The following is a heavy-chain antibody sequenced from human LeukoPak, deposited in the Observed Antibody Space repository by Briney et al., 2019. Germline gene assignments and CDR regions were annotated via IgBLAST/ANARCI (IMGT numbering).Heavy chain of an antibody. Sequence: SETLSLTCAASGGSISSSNYYWGWIRQPPGKGLEWIGTIYYSGSTYYNPSLKSRVAISVDTSKNQFSLKLSSVTAADTAVYYCATFYASGTLDYWGQGTLVTVSS. D-gene: IGHD3-10*01. CDR2: IYYSGST. CDR1: GGSISSSNYY. V-gene: IGHV4-39*01. CDR3: ATFYASGTLDY. J-gene: IGHJ4*02.